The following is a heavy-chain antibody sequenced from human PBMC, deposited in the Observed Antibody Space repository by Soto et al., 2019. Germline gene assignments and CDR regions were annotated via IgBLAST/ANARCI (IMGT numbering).Heavy chain of an antibody. Sequence: QVQLVESGGGVVQPGKSLRLSCAASGFTLSSYPMHWVRQAPGKGLEWVASISHDGGNKYYADSVKGRFAISRDNSKNPPEVGKDSPRGEGPALGDWARDRGGGWERPEYFQPRGQGTLVTVSS. D-gene: IGHD1-1*01. CDR2: ISHDGGNK. CDR3: ARDRGGGWERPEYFQP. CDR1: GFTLSSYP. J-gene: IGHJ1*01. V-gene: IGHV3-30*09.